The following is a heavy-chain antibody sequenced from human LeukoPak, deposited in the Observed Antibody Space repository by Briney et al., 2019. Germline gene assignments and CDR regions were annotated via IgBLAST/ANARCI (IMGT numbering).Heavy chain of an antibody. CDR1: GFTFSSYS. CDR2: ISSSSSTI. CDR3: ASLSGSLDY. V-gene: IGHV3-48*01. Sequence: GGSLRLSCAASGFTFSSYSMNWVRQAPGKGLEWVSYISSSSSTIYYADSVKGRFTISRDNAKNSLYLQMNSLRAEDTAVYYCASLSGSLDYWGQGTLVTVSS. D-gene: IGHD1-26*01. J-gene: IGHJ4*02.